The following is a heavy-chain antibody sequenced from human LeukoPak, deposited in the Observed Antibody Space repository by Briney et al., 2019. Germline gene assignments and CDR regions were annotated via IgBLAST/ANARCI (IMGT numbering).Heavy chain of an antibody. J-gene: IGHJ4*02. D-gene: IGHD4-17*01. CDR3: ARDSGTATFDY. CDR1: GYTFTGHY. Sequence: ASVKVSCNTSGYTFTGHYLHWVRQAPGHGLEWMGRINPNGGGTRYAQKFLGRVSMTSDTSISTAYMELRSLRSDDTAVYYCARDSGTATFDYWGQGPLVTVSS. CDR2: INPNGGGT. V-gene: IGHV1-2*02.